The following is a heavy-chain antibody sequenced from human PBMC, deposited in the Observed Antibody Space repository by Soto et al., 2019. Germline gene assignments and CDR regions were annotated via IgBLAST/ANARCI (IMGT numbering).Heavy chain of an antibody. V-gene: IGHV4-30-4*01. CDR1: GDSISSTDYY. CDR2: IYYSGST. J-gene: IGHJ4*02. D-gene: IGHD2-2*02. CDR3: ASHRVGYCSSTSCYTAYYFDY. Sequence: PSQTLSLTCTVSGDSISSTDYYWSWIRQPPGKGLEWIGYIYYSGSTYYDPSLKSRVTLSVDTSQNQFSLKVSSVTAADTAVYDCASHRVGYCSSTSCYTAYYFDYCGQGTLVTVSS.